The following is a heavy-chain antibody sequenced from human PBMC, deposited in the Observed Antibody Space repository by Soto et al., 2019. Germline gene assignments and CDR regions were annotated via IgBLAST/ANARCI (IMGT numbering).Heavy chain of an antibody. CDR1: GYTFTSYD. CDR2: MNPNSGNT. CDR3: ARTPGGYCSGGSCYRGIWFDP. D-gene: IGHD2-15*01. V-gene: IGHV1-8*01. J-gene: IGHJ5*02. Sequence: ASVKVSCKASGYTFTSYDINWVRQATGQGLEWMGWMNPNSGNTGYAQKFQGRVTMTRNTSISTVYMELSSLRSEDTAVYYCARTPGGYCSGGSCYRGIWFDPWGQGTLVTVSS.